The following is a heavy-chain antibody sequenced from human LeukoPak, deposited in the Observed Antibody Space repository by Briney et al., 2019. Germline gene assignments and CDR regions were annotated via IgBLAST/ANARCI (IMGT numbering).Heavy chain of an antibody. Sequence: GGSLRLSCAASGFTFSSYAMHWVRQAPGKGLEWVEVISYDGSNKYYADSVKGRFTISRDNSKNTLHLQMNSLRTEDTAVYYCAREKGYCSSTSCYSLDYWGQGTLVTVSS. CDR2: ISYDGSNK. J-gene: IGHJ4*02. D-gene: IGHD2-2*02. CDR1: GFTFSSYA. CDR3: AREKGYCSSTSCYSLDY. V-gene: IGHV3-30-3*01.